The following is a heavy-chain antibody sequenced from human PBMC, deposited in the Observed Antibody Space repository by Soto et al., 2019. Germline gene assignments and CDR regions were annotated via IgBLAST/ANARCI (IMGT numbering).Heavy chain of an antibody. J-gene: IGHJ3*02. CDR3: ARVGKLELQGGAFDI. Sequence: SETLSLTCTVPGGSISSYYWSWIRQPAGKGLEWIGRIYTSGSTNYNPSLKSRVTMSVDTSKNQFSLKLSSVTAADTAVYYCARVGKLELQGGAFDIWGQGTMVTVSS. CDR2: IYTSGST. V-gene: IGHV4-4*07. D-gene: IGHD1-7*01. CDR1: GGSISSYY.